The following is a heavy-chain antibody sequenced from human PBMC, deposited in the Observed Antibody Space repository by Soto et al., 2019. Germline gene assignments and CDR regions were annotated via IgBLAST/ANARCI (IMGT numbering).Heavy chain of an antibody. CDR2: IGIDSSTK. J-gene: IGHJ3*01. D-gene: IGHD3-22*01. V-gene: IGHV3-48*01. CDR1: GFTFSSYA. Sequence: GGSLRLSCAASGFTFSSYAMNWVRQAPGKGLEWVSYIGIDSSTKYYADSVKGRFTISRDNAKNSLYLQMNSLRAEDTAVYYCARDQLYYNDISGRPLNAFDVWGQGTMVTVSS. CDR3: ARDQLYYNDISGRPLNAFDV.